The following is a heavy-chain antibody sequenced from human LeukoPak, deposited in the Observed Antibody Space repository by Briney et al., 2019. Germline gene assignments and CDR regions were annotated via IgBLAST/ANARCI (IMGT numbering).Heavy chain of an antibody. J-gene: IGHJ5*02. CDR1: GFTFSGYG. CDR2: ISYDGSNK. V-gene: IGHV3-30*03. CDR3: AVSNWMDP. Sequence: GRSLRLSCAASGFTFSGYGMHWVRQAPGKGLEWVAVISYDGSNKYYADSVKGRFTISRDNAKNTLHLQMDSLTVEDTAVYYCAVSNWMDPWGQGTLVTVSS.